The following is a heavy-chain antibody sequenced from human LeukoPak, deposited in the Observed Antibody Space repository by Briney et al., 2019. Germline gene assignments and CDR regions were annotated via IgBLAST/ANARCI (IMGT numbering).Heavy chain of an antibody. CDR2: IYYSGST. Sequence: SETLSLTCTVSGGSISSYYWSWIRQPPGKGLEWIGYIYYSGSTNYNPSLKSRVTISVDTSKNQFSLKLSSVTAADTAVYYCARVNAITMVRGVYNWFDPWGQGTLVTVSS. D-gene: IGHD3-10*01. CDR1: GGSISSYY. CDR3: ARVNAITMVRGVYNWFDP. V-gene: IGHV4-59*01. J-gene: IGHJ5*02.